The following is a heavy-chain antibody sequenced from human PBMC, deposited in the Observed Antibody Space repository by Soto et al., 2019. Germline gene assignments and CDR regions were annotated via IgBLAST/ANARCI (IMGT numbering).Heavy chain of an antibody. CDR2: MSGSGGST. Sequence: GGSLRLSCAASGFTFSSYAMIWVLQAPGKGLEWVSDMSGSGGSTYYADSVKGRFTISRDNSKNTLYLQMNSLRAEDTAVYYSAKDSSSSVYNWFDPWGQGTLVTVSS. D-gene: IGHD6-6*01. CDR3: AKDSSSSVYNWFDP. V-gene: IGHV3-23*01. J-gene: IGHJ5*02. CDR1: GFTFSSYA.